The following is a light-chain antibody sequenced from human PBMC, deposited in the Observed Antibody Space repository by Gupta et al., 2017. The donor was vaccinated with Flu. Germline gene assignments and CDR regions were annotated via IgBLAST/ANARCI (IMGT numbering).Light chain of an antibody. CDR2: DAD. J-gene: IGKJ1*01. CDR1: KSVSSY. CDR3: QQRTYWT. Sequence: QSPATLSLYPGERATRSGRTSKSVSSYLDWEQQKPGQAPRILIYDADNRDTGINVRFSGSGAGTDFTLTSSSREAKDFDDYHNQQRTYWTFGQGTKVEIK. V-gene: IGKV3-11*01.